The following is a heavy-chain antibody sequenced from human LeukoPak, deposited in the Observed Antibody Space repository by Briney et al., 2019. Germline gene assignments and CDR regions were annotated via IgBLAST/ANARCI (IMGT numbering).Heavy chain of an antibody. Sequence: PGGSLRLSCAASGFTVSSNYMGWVRQAPGKGLEWVSVIYSGGSTYYADSVKGRFTISRDNSKNTLYLQMNSLRAEDTAVYYCARATVVTNAFDIWGQGTMVTVSS. D-gene: IGHD4-23*01. CDR3: ARATVVTNAFDI. J-gene: IGHJ3*02. CDR1: GFTVSSNY. CDR2: IYSGGST. V-gene: IGHV3-53*01.